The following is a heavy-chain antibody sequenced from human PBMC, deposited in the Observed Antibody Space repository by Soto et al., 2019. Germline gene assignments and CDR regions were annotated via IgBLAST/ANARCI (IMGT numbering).Heavy chain of an antibody. CDR1: GFTFSTYG. CDR2: IWYDGSNK. V-gene: IGHV3-33*01. D-gene: IGHD6-13*01. CDR3: ARAAAGNSPLDY. J-gene: IGHJ4*02. Sequence: QVQLVESGGGVVQPGRSLRLSCAASGFTFSTYGMHWVRQAPGKGQVWVTVIWYDGSNKYYADSVKGRFTISRDNSKNTLYLQMNSVRAEDTAVYYCARAAAGNSPLDYSGQGTLVTVSS.